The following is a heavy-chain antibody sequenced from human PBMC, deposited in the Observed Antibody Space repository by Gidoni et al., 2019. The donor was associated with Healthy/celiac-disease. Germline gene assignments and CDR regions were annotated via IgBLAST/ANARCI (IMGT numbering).Heavy chain of an antibody. J-gene: IGHJ5*02. Sequence: QVQLLQSGAAVTKPGSSVKVSCKASGGPFSSYAISWVRQAPGQWLEWMGGIIPIFGTANYAPRSQGRVTITADKSTSTAYMELSSLRSEDTAVYSCAREGGSLTDNWFDPWGQGTLVTVSS. CDR3: AREGGSLTDNWFDP. CDR1: GGPFSSYA. CDR2: IIPIFGTA. V-gene: IGHV1-69*06. D-gene: IGHD1-26*01.